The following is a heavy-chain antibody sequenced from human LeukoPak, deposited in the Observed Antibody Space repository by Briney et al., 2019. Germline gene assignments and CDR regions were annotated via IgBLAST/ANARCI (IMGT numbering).Heavy chain of an antibody. CDR3: ARGHAGGYSYGYYYYMDV. J-gene: IGHJ6*03. CDR1: GFTFSSYW. V-gene: IGHV3-48*01. Sequence: GGSLRLSCAASGFTFSSYWMNWVRQAPGKGLEWVSYISSSSSTIYYADSVKGRFTISRDNAKNSLYLQMNSLRAEDTAVYYCARGHAGGYSYGYYYYMDVWGKGTTVTVSS. D-gene: IGHD5-18*01. CDR2: ISSSSSTI.